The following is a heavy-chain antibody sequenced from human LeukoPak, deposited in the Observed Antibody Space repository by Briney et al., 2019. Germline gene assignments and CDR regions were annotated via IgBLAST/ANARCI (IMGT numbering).Heavy chain of an antibody. Sequence: PSETLSLTCAVSSGSISSSNCWSGFRQPPGRGREGFGEIFHSGSTNNNQSLKSRVTISIDKTKNKYSFKLRSVTAAETAVYYCEMSSRYGDYSDYWGEGTLVTVSS. CDR1: SGSISSSNC. J-gene: IGHJ4*02. V-gene: IGHV4-4*02. CDR2: IFHSGST. D-gene: IGHD4-17*01. CDR3: EMSSRYGDYSDY.